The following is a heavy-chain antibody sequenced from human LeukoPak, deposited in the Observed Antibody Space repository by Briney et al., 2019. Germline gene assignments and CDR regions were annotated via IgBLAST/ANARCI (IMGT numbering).Heavy chain of an antibody. CDR1: GFTFSSYA. CDR3: ARRGFRDNRYFRFDP. D-gene: IGHD3-9*01. J-gene: IGHJ5*02. Sequence: RSGGSLRLSCAASGFTFSSYAMSWIRQPPGKGLEWIGGINHSGSTNYNPSLKSRVTISVDTSKNQFSLKLSSVTAADTAVYYCARRGFRDNRYFRFDPWGQGTLVTVSS. V-gene: IGHV4-34*01. CDR2: INHSGST.